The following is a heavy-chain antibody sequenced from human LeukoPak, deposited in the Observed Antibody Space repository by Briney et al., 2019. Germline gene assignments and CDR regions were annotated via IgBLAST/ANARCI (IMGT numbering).Heavy chain of an antibody. D-gene: IGHD3-10*01. Sequence: SETLSLTCAVYGGSFSGYYWSWIRQPPGKGLEWIGEINHSGSTNYNPSLKSRVTISVDTSKNQFSLKLSSVTAADTAVYYCARERRTVRHYYGSGRAQFLYYFDYWGQGTLVTVSS. CDR3: ARERRTVRHYYGSGRAQFLYYFDY. J-gene: IGHJ4*02. CDR2: INHSGST. V-gene: IGHV4-34*01. CDR1: GGSFSGYY.